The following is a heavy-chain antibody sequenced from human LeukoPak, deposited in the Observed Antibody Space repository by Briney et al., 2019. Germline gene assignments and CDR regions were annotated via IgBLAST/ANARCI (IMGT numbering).Heavy chain of an antibody. D-gene: IGHD3-3*01. CDR1: GFTFSSYW. CDR2: INSDGSST. Sequence: GGSLRLSCAASGFTFSSYWMHWVRQAPGKGLVWVSRINSDGSSTSYADSVKGRFTISRDNAKNTLYLQMNSLRAEDTAVYYCAKDDSFWGGYPDYWGQGTLVTVSS. V-gene: IGHV3-74*01. J-gene: IGHJ4*02. CDR3: AKDDSFWGGYPDY.